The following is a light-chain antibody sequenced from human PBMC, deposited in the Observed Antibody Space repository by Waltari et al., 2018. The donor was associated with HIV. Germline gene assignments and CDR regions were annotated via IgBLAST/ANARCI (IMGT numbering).Light chain of an antibody. J-gene: IGLJ2*01. CDR3: SSYAGRNNGEV. CDR1: SSDIGGNNY. CDR2: EVT. V-gene: IGLV2-8*01. Sequence: QSALTQPPSASGSPGQSVTISCTGTSSDIGGNNYVSWYQQHPGKAPKLMIYEVTKRTSGVPDRVSGSKSGNTASLTVSGLQAEDEADYYCSSYAGRNNGEVIGGGTKLTVL.